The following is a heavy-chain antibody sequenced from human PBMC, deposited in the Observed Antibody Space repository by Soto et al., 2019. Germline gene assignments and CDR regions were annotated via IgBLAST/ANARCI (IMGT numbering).Heavy chain of an antibody. CDR3: SRGGIGGTVFRGFCDY. D-gene: IGHD1-7*01. CDR1: GSIFSGYG. J-gene: IGHJ4*02. Sequence: QKYLVESGGGVVQPGGSLRLSCVASGSIFSGYGMHWVRQAPGKGLEWVAVIGFDGSNKYYADSVKGRFTISRDNSKNMLYQQMDSLRAEDTAGYYRSRGGIGGTVFRGFCDYWGQGTLVTVSS. V-gene: IGHV3-33*01. CDR2: IGFDGSNK.